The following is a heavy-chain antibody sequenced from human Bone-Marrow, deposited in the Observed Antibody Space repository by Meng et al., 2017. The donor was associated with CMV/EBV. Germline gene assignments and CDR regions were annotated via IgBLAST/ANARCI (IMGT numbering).Heavy chain of an antibody. CDR1: GFGVISSW. J-gene: IGHJ1*01. Sequence: SRPASGFGVISSWMRWVRQVPGKGPVWLARLDDQRGTKYADFVEGRLTISRDDLMNTLYLQIHSLRVEDTAVYYCARTTPAKTDYWTWGQGTLVTVSS. V-gene: IGHV3-74*01. CDR2: LDDQRGT. CDR3: ARTTPAKTDYWT. D-gene: IGHD4/OR15-4a*01.